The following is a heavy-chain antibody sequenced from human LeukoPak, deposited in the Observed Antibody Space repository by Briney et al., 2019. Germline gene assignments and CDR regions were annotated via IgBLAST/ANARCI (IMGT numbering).Heavy chain of an antibody. CDR3: AVAYYYGSGDAFDI. CDR1: GFTFRSYS. D-gene: IGHD3-10*01. CDR2: INSDSNYI. Sequence: GGSLRPSCAASGFTFRSYSMNWVRQAPGKGLEWVSSINSDSNYIYYADSVQGRFTISRDNAKNSLYLQMNSLRAEDTAVYYCAVAYYYGSGDAFDIWGQGTKVTVSS. J-gene: IGHJ3*02. V-gene: IGHV3-21*01.